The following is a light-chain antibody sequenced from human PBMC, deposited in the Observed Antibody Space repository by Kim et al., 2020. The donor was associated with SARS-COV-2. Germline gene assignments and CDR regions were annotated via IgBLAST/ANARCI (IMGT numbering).Light chain of an antibody. V-gene: IGLV2-14*03. J-gene: IGLJ2*01. CDR3: SSYTSSSTSYVV. CDR2: DVS. CDR1: SSDVGGYNY. Sequence: SITSSCTGTSSDVGGYNYVSWYQQHPGKAPKLMIYDVSNRPSGVSNRFSGSKSGNTASLTISGLQAEDEADYYCSSYTSSSTSYVVFGGGTQLTVL.